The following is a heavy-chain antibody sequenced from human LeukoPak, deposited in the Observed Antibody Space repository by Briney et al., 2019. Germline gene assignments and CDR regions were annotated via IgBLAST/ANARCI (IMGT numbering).Heavy chain of an antibody. J-gene: IGHJ6*03. CDR2: IRSSSSYI. CDR3: ARAGYSYGWLYYMDV. CDR1: GFTFSSYS. Sequence: PGGSLRLSCAASGFTFSSYSMNWVRQAPGKGLEWVSSIRSSSSYIYYADSVKGRFTISRDNAKNSLYLQMNSLRAEDAAVYYCARAGYSYGWLYYMDVWGKGTTVTVSS. V-gene: IGHV3-21*01. D-gene: IGHD5-18*01.